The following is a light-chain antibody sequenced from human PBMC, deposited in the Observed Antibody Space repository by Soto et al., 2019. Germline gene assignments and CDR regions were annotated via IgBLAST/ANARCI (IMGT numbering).Light chain of an antibody. CDR2: GAS. J-gene: IGKJ1*01. CDR1: QDISIY. V-gene: IGKV1-27*01. CDR3: QKYNSVPRT. Sequence: DIQMTQSPSSLSASVGDRVTITCRASQDISIYLAGYQQQPGKVPKLLIYGASILQSGVPSRFSGSGSGTDFSLTISSLQPEDFATYYCQKYNSVPRTFGQGTRVEMK.